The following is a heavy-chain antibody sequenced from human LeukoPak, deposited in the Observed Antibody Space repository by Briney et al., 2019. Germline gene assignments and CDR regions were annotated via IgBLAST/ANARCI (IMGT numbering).Heavy chain of an antibody. Sequence: PSETLPLTCTVSGGSISSYYWSWIRQPPGKGLEWIGYIYYSGSTNYNPSLKSRVTISVDTSKNQFSLKLSSVTAADTAVYYCARSTMHYYYGMDVWGQGTTVTVSS. CDR1: GGSISSYY. CDR3: ARSTMHYYYGMDV. D-gene: IGHD5/OR15-5a*01. V-gene: IGHV4-59*01. CDR2: IYYSGST. J-gene: IGHJ6*02.